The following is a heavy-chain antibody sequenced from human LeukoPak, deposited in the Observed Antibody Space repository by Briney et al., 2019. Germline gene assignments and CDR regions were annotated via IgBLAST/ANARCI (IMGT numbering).Heavy chain of an antibody. CDR3: ARHLCSSTSCYFDYYYYMDV. CDR2: ISSSSSYI. J-gene: IGHJ6*03. Sequence: GGSLRLSCAASGFTFSSYSVNWVRQAPGKGLEWVSSISSSSSYIYYADSVKGRFTISRDNAKNSLYLQMNSLRAEDTAVYYCARHLCSSTSCYFDYYYYMDVWGKGTTVTVSS. V-gene: IGHV3-21*01. D-gene: IGHD2-2*01. CDR1: GFTFSSYS.